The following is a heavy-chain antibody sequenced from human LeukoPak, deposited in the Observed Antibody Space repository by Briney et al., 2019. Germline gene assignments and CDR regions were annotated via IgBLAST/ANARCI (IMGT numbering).Heavy chain of an antibody. V-gene: IGHV3-7*01. CDR1: GFSFNYYW. Sequence: GGSLRLSCAASGFSFNYYWMSWVRQAPGKGLEWVAKIKQDGSEKYYVDSVKGRFTISRDNSKNTLYLQMNSLRAEDTAVYYCARDYYGSGSYYLLDWGQGTLVTVSS. CDR2: IKQDGSEK. CDR3: ARDYYGSGSYYLLD. J-gene: IGHJ4*02. D-gene: IGHD3-10*01.